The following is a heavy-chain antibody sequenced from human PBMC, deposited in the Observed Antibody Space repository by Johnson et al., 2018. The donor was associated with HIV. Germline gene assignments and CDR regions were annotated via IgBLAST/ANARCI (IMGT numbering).Heavy chain of an antibody. CDR1: GVTFSNAW. V-gene: IGHV3-15*01. Sequence: VQLVESGGGLIKPGGSLRLSCAASGVTFSNAWMSWVRQAPGKGLEWVGRIKSKTDGGTTDYAAPVKGRFTISRSESKNTLYLQMNSLKIEDTAVYYCASSSPRDGFDMWGQGTMVTVSS. CDR2: IKSKTDGGTT. J-gene: IGHJ3*02. CDR3: ASSSPRDGFDM. D-gene: IGHD3-10*01.